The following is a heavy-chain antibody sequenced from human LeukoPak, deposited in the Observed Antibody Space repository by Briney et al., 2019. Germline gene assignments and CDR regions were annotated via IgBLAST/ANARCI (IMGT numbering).Heavy chain of an antibody. CDR1: GFTFKDYG. CDR2: INWKGGGT. J-gene: IGHJ6*02. V-gene: IGHV3-9*01. Sequence: GGSLRLSCAATGFTFKDYGMHWGRQPPGKGLEWVSGINWKGGGTDYADSVKGRFTISRDNAKNSLYLQMISLRLEDTALYYCAKHLRATNTYIFFGLDVWGQGTTVSVSS. CDR3: AKHLRATNTYIFFGLDV. D-gene: IGHD1-26*01.